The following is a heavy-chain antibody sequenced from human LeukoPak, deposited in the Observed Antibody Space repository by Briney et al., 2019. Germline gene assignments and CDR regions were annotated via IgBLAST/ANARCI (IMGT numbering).Heavy chain of an antibody. CDR1: GFTFDDYA. J-gene: IGHJ3*02. CDR2: ISWNSGSI. Sequence: QTGGSLRLSCAASGFTFDDYAMHWVRQAPGKGLEWVSGISWNSGSIGYADSVKGRFTISRDNAKNSLYLQMNSLRAEDTALYYCAKDMEYSYAKGGAFDIWGQGTMVTVSS. CDR3: AKDMEYSYAKGGAFDI. V-gene: IGHV3-9*01. D-gene: IGHD5-18*01.